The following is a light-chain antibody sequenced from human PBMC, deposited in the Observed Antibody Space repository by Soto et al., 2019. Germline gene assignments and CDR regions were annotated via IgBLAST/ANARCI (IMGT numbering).Light chain of an antibody. J-gene: IGKJ1*01. Sequence: DVVMTQSPLSLPVTLGQPASISCRSTRSLVYSDGNAYLNWFQQRPGQSPRRLIYKASNRDSGVPDRFSGSGSGTDFTLQISRVEAEDVGVSYCMQATHWPPTFGRGTRVEIK. CDR1: RSLVYSDGNAY. CDR3: MQATHWPPT. V-gene: IGKV2-30*01. CDR2: KAS.